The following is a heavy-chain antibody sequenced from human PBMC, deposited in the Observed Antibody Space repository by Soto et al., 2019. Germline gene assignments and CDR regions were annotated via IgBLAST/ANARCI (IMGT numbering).Heavy chain of an antibody. CDR1: VGSISSYY. CDR2: IYYSGST. J-gene: IGHJ4*02. CDR3: ARALPYFAY. D-gene: IGHD1-26*01. V-gene: IGHV4-59*01. Sequence: QVQLQESGPGLVKPSETLSLTCTVSVGSISSYYWSWIRQSPGKGLEWIGSIYYSGSTNYNPSLTSRVNTSVDTSKKQFTLQLTSVTAADTAVYYCARALPYFAYWGQGPLVTVS.